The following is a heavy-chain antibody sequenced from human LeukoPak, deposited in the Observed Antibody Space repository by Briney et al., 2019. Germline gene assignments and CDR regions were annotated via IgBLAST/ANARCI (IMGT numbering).Heavy chain of an antibody. Sequence: GASVTVSCTASGYTFTGYYMHWVRQAPGQGLEWMGWINPNSGGTTYSQKFQGGVTMTRDTSISTAYMELSRLRSNDTAVYYCARDDSSGFLIDYWGQGTLVTVSS. CDR3: ARDDSSGFLIDY. CDR1: GYTFTGYY. CDR2: INPNSGGT. D-gene: IGHD3-22*01. V-gene: IGHV1-2*02. J-gene: IGHJ4*02.